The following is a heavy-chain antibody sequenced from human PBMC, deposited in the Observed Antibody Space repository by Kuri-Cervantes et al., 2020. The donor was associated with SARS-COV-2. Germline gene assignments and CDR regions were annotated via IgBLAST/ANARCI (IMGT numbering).Heavy chain of an antibody. D-gene: IGHD2-2*01. CDR2: IYTSGST. V-gene: IGHV4-4*07. J-gene: IGHJ1*01. Sequence: SETLSLTCTVSGGSISSYHWSWIRQPAGKGLEWIGRIYTSGSTNYNPSLKSRVTMSVDTSKNQFSLKLSSVTAAGTAVYYCARHRPTSGYFQHWGQGTLVTVSS. CDR1: GGSISSYH. CDR3: ARHRPTSGYFQH.